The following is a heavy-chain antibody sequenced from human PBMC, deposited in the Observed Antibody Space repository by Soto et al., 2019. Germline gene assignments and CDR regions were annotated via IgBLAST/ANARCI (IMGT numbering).Heavy chain of an antibody. D-gene: IGHD2-21*02. CDR3: ARLPKGSVVTG. CDR2: ISSSSENI. V-gene: IGHV3-48*02. Sequence: VGSLRLSGVGSGFSFRDHSMNWVRQPPGKGLQWISYISSSSENIYYADSVKGRFTVSRDNAKNTLFLQMNSLRDDDSAIYYCARLPKGSVVTGWGQGSLVTVS. CDR1: GFSFRDHS. J-gene: IGHJ4*01.